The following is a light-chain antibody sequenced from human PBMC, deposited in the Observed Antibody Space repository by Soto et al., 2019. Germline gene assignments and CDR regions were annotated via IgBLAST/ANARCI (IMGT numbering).Light chain of an antibody. CDR2: AAS. J-gene: IGKJ4*01. V-gene: IGKV1-9*01. CDR3: QHLNTYPLT. Sequence: DIQLTQSPSFLSASVGDRVTITCRASQDISSYLAWYQQKPGKAPKLLIYAASTLQSGVPSRFSGSGSWTEFTLTISILQPEDFATYYCQHLNTYPLTFGGGTKVEIK. CDR1: QDISSY.